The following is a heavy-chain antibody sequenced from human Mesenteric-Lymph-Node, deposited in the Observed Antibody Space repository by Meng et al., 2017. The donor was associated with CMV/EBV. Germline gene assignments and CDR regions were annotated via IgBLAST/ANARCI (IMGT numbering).Heavy chain of an antibody. D-gene: IGHD6-13*01. Sequence: SGYHGSWIRQSAGKGLEWIGEIKHSGSTNYNTSLKSRVIILVDTAKNQFSLKLTSETAADTAVYYCARASVAYSSSWYPNNYYFDYWGQGGLVTVSS. CDR3: ARASVAYSSSWYPNNYYFDY. CDR2: IKHSGST. CDR1: SGYH. V-gene: IGHV4-34*01. J-gene: IGHJ4*02.